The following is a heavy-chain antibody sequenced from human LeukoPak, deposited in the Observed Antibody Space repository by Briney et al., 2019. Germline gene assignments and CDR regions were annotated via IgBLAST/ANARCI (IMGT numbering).Heavy chain of an antibody. CDR2: INPNSGAT. J-gene: IGHJ4*02. V-gene: IGHV1-2*02. CDR1: GYTFTGYY. Sequence: ASVKVSCKASGYTFTGYYMHWVRQAPGQGLQWMGWINPNSGATNYAQKFQGRVTMTRDTSISTAYMELGSLRSDDTAVYYCARKHETELAEFDYWGQGSLVTVSS. D-gene: IGHD1-14*01. CDR3: ARKHETELAEFDY.